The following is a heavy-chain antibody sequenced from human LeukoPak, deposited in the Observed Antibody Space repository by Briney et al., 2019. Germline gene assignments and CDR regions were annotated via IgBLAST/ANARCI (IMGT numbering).Heavy chain of an antibody. CDR2: ISSSSSYI. Sequence: GGSLRLSCTVSGFTVSRNSMSWVRQAPGKGLEWVSSISSSSSYIYYADSVKGRFTISRDNSKNTLYLQMGSLRAEDMAVYYCARETTASPLQDWGQGTLVTVSS. CDR3: ARETTASPLQD. CDR1: GFTVSRNS. V-gene: IGHV3-21*01. D-gene: IGHD1-1*01. J-gene: IGHJ4*02.